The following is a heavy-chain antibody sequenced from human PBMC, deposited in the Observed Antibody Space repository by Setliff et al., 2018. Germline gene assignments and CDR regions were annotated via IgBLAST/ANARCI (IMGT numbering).Heavy chain of an antibody. Sequence: ASVKVSCKASGYIFSTYGITWVRQAPGQGLEWMGWISANNGHTKYVQEFQGRVTMTTDTSTATAYMELRSLRSDDTAVYYCARDRVEDYGGILHYYYYYMDVWGPGTLVTVSS. V-gene: IGHV1-18*01. J-gene: IGHJ6*03. D-gene: IGHD4-17*01. CDR3: ARDRVEDYGGILHYYYYYMDV. CDR2: ISANNGHT. CDR1: GYIFSTYG.